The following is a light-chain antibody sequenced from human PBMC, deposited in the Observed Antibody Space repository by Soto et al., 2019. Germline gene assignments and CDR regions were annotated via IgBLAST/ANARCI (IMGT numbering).Light chain of an antibody. J-gene: IGKJ1*01. CDR2: VAS. CDR3: QQYGSSLWT. Sequence: ELLLTQSPGTLSLSPGERATVSCRASQTISRNYLVWYQKKPGQAPRLLIHVASTRATGFPGRFSGSGSGTDFTLTISRLQPEDFAVYYCQQYGSSLWTFGQGTKVDIK. V-gene: IGKV3-20*01. CDR1: QTISRNY.